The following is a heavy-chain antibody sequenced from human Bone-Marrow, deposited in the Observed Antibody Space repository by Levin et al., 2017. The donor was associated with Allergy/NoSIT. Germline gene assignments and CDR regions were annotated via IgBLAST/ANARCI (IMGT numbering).Heavy chain of an antibody. J-gene: IGHJ6*02. D-gene: IGHD1-26*01. CDR2: ISHNGGNK. CDR3: VRPPSGGHFYYYGMDV. Sequence: LSLTCTAPGLILSSYGMHWVRQAPGKGLEWVAAISHNGGNKYYADSVKGRFTISRDNSKYTVSLQMDSLRADDTAVYYCVRPPSGGHFYYYGMDVWGQGTTVIVSS. CDR1: GLILSSYG. V-gene: IGHV3-30*03.